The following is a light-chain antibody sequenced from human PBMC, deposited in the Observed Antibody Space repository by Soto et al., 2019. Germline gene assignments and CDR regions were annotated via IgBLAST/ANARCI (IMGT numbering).Light chain of an antibody. Sequence: EIVLTQSPATLSLSPGERATLSCRASQNVRSYLAWYQQKPGQAPRLLIYDAFKRATGIPARFSGSGSGTDFTLTICSLEPEDFAVYYCQQRSNWPLTFGGGTDVEIK. V-gene: IGKV3-11*01. CDR3: QQRSNWPLT. CDR1: QNVRSY. CDR2: DAF. J-gene: IGKJ4*01.